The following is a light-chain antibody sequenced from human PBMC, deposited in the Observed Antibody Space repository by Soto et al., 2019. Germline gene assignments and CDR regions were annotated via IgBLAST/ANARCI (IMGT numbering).Light chain of an antibody. CDR1: QSVSNNY. J-gene: IGKJ2*01. CDR2: GST. Sequence: EVVLTQSPCTLSLSPGERATLSCRASQSVSNNYVAWYQQKRGQSPKLLIFGSTDRATGIPDRFSGSGSGTDFTLTISRLEPEDFAVYYCQQYGSSPPYTFGQGTKLEIK. V-gene: IGKV3-20*01. CDR3: QQYGSSPPYT.